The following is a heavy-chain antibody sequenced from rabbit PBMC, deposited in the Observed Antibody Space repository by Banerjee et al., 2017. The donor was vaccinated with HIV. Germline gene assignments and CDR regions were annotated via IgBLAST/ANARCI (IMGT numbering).Heavy chain of an antibody. CDR2: IYPDYGYT. D-gene: IGHD6-1*01. CDR1: GFSFSTTYY. CDR3: VRETETYAGGAGYGYYFNL. Sequence: QEQLVESGGGLVQPEGSLTLTCTASGFSFSTTYYMCWVRQAPGKGPEWIAYIYPDYGYTDYASWVNGRFTISSHNAQNTLYLQLNSLTAADTATYFCVRETETYAGGAGYGYYFNLWGPGTLVTVS. J-gene: IGHJ4*01. V-gene: IGHV1S47*01.